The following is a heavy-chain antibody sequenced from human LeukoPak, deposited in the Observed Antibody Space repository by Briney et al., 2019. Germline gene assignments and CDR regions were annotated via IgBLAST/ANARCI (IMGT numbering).Heavy chain of an antibody. V-gene: IGHV4-4*09. CDR1: AGSIGSYY. CDR2: FYTTGGT. D-gene: IGHD1-26*01. Sequence: PSETLSLTCSVSAGSIGSYYWSWIQQPPGKGLEWIGYFYTTGGTNYNPSLKSRVTMSLDTSRNQFSLRLTPVTAADTAVYYCARHVKNYYPNYWGQGILVNVSS. J-gene: IGHJ4*02. CDR3: ARHVKNYYPNY.